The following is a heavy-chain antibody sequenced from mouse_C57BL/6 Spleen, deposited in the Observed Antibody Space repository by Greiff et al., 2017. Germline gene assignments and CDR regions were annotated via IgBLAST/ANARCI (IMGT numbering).Heavy chain of an antibody. CDR2: IHPNSGST. J-gene: IGHJ1*03. Sequence: VQLQQPGAELVKPRASVKLSCKASGYTFTSYWMHWVKQRPGQGLEWIGMIHPNSGSTNYNEKFKSKATLTVDKSSSTAYMQLSSLTSEDSAVYYCARSGSTVVAHWYFDVWGTGTTVTVSS. CDR1: GYTFTSYW. D-gene: IGHD1-1*01. CDR3: ARSGSTVVAHWYFDV. V-gene: IGHV1-64*01.